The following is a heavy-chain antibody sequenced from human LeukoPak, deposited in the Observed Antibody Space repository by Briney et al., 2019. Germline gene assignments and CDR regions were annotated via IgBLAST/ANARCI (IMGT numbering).Heavy chain of an antibody. CDR2: IYYSGST. Sequence: SETLSLTCTVSGGSISSYYWSWIRQPPGKGLEWIGYIYYSGSTNYNPSLKSRVTISVDTSKNQFSLKLSSVTAADTAVYYCARRPGKVGATRRAFDIWGQGTMVTVSS. J-gene: IGHJ3*02. CDR1: GGSISSYY. CDR3: ARRPGKVGATRRAFDI. V-gene: IGHV4-59*12. D-gene: IGHD1-26*01.